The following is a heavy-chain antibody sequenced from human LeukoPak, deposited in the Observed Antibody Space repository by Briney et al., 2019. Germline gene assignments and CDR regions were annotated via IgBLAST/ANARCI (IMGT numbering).Heavy chain of an antibody. J-gene: IGHJ4*02. V-gene: IGHV5-51*01. CDR2: IYPGDSDT. CDR3: ARSSLVRGVLPPLNFDS. D-gene: IGHD3-10*01. CDR1: GYSFTNYW. Sequence: GESLKISCKGSGYSFTNYWIGWVRHMPGKGLEWMGIIYPGDSDTRYSPSSQGQVTISADKSISTAYLQWSSLKASDTAMYYCARSSLVRGVLPPLNFDSWGQGTLVTVSS.